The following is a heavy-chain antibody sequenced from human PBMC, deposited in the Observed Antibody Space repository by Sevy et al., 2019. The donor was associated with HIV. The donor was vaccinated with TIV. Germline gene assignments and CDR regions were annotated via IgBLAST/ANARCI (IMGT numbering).Heavy chain of an antibody. CDR2: ISAYNGNT. J-gene: IGHJ6*02. CDR3: ARDSIPLVQGIIITPYYYGMDV. Sequence: ASVKVSCKTSGYTFNTFGINWVRQAPGQGLQWVGWISAYNGNTEYVQKLQGRVSMTTETSTSTVYMELRSLRSDDTAVYYCARDSIPLVQGIIITPYYYGMDVWGQGTTVTVSS. CDR1: GYTFNTFG. D-gene: IGHD3-10*01. V-gene: IGHV1-18*04.